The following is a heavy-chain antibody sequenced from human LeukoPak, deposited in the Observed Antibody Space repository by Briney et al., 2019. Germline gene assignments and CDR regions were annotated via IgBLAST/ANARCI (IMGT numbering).Heavy chain of an antibody. V-gene: IGHV3-30-3*01. CDR2: ISYDGSNK. CDR3: ARPHDYGDYNPFDY. Sequence: SGGSLRLSCAASGFTFSSYAMHWVRQAPGKGLEGVAVISYDGSNKYYADSVKGRFTISRDNSKNTLYLQMNSLRAEDTAVYYCARPHDYGDYNPFDYWGQGTLVTVSS. CDR1: GFTFSSYA. D-gene: IGHD4-17*01. J-gene: IGHJ4*02.